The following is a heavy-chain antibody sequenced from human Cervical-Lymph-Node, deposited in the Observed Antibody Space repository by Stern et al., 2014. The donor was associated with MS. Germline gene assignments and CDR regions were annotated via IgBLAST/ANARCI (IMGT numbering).Heavy chain of an antibody. J-gene: IGHJ6*02. CDR3: ARSNYGMDV. CDR2: INSDGSST. CDR1: GFTFSSQW. Sequence: EVHLVESGGGVVQPGGSLRLSCVASGFTFSSQWMHWVRQAPGQGMVWVSRINSDGSSTTYADSVKGRFTISRDNAKKTLYLQMDSLRAEDTAVYYCARSNYGMDVWGQGTTVTVSS. V-gene: IGHV3-74*02. D-gene: IGHD2-8*01.